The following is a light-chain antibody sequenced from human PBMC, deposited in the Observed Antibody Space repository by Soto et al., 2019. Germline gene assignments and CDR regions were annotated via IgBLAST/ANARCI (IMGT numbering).Light chain of an antibody. CDR3: TSYTTSNTVV. CDR1: SSDVGGYNY. J-gene: IGLJ3*02. Sequence: QSVLTQPASVSGSPGQSITISCTGTSSDVGGYNYVSWYQQHPGKAPKFMIYDVSNRPSGVSNRFSGSKSGNTASLTISGLQAEDEADYYCTSYTTSNTVVFDGGTKVTVL. V-gene: IGLV2-14*03. CDR2: DVS.